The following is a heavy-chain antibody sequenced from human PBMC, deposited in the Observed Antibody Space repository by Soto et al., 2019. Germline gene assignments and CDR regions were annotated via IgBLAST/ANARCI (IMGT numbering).Heavy chain of an antibody. Sequence: ETLSLTCTISGGSISGYYWSWIRQPPGKGLEWIGYMYNTGSTVYNPSFKSRVTISVDTSKNQFSLKLSSVTAADTAVYYCARAPAPVYSSSWYYFDYWGQGTLVSVSS. CDR1: GGSISGYY. D-gene: IGHD6-13*01. J-gene: IGHJ4*02. CDR3: ARAPAPVYSSSWYYFDY. CDR2: MYNTGST. V-gene: IGHV4-59*01.